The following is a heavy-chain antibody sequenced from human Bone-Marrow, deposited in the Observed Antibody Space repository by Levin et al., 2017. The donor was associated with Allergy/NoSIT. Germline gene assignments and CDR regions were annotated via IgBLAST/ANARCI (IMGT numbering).Heavy chain of an antibody. CDR3: TTVLIVVLPVALDY. CDR2: IQSKTDGGKT. D-gene: IGHD2-2*01. J-gene: IGHJ4*02. CDR1: GFSFTNAW. V-gene: IGHV3-15*01. Sequence: GGSLRLSCGASGFSFTNAWMSWVRQAPGKGLEWVGRIQSKTDGGKTEYVAPVKGRFTISRDDSTNTLYLQMNNLKAEDTAVYYCTTVLIVVLPVALDYWGQGALVTVSS.